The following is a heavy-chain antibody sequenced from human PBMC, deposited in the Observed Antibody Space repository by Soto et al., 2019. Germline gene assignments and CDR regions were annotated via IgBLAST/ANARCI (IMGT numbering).Heavy chain of an antibody. CDR1: GGSISSYY. J-gene: IGHJ3*02. CDR3: ARDRGVYSGYDQVTAHAFDI. Sequence: SETLSLTCTVSGGSISSYYWSWIRQPPGKGLEWIGYIYYSGSTNYNPSLKSRVTISVDTSKNQFSLKLSSVTAADTAVYYCARDRGVYSGYDQVTAHAFDIWGQGTMVTVSS. V-gene: IGHV4-59*01. D-gene: IGHD5-12*01. CDR2: IYYSGST.